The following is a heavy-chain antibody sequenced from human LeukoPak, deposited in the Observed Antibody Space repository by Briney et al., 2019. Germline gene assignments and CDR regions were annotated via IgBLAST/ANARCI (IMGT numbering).Heavy chain of an antibody. CDR1: GFTFSSYP. Sequence: GGSLRLSCAASGFTFSSYPMSWVRQAPGKGLEWVSAISDTGGSTYYADSVKGRFTISRDNSKNTIYLQMNSLRAEDTALYYCAKFVGLYCRGGSCYYDSWGQGSLVTVSS. J-gene: IGHJ4*02. CDR2: ISDTGGST. V-gene: IGHV3-23*01. D-gene: IGHD2-15*01. CDR3: AKFVGLYCRGGSCYYDS.